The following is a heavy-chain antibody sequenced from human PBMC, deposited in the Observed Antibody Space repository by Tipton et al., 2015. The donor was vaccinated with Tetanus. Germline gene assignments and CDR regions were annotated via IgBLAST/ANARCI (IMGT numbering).Heavy chain of an antibody. J-gene: IGHJ2*01. CDR1: GFTFDDYA. Sequence: SLRLSCAASGFTFDDYAMSWVRQAPGKGLEWVSGINWNGGTTGYGDSVKGRFTISRDNAKNSLYLQMDSLRAGDTALYYRVKEERSGWVNWYFDLWGRGTLVTVSS. V-gene: IGHV3-20*04. CDR3: VKEERSGWVNWYFDL. CDR2: INWNGGTT. D-gene: IGHD6-19*01.